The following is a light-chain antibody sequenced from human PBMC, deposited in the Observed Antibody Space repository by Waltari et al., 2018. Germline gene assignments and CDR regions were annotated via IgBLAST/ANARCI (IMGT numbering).Light chain of an antibody. J-gene: IGLJ3*02. CDR1: SNNVGDYNL. Sequence: QSALTQPVSVSGSPGQSVTISCPGTSNNVGDYNLVSWFQLHPAQAPKLLIFYVSKRPSGVSNRFSGSKSGNTASLTISGLQTEDEADYYCCSYSTGGSWMFGGGTKLTVL. V-gene: IGLV2-23*02. CDR3: CSYSTGGSWM. CDR2: YVS.